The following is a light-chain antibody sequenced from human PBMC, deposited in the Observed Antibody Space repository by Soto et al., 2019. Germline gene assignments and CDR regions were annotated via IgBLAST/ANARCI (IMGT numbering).Light chain of an antibody. J-gene: IGKJ1*01. CDR1: QSISSW. CDR3: QQYYSYPRT. Sequence: DIQMTQSPSTLSATAGDRVTITCRASQSISSWLAWYQQKPGKAPKLLIYDASNLESGVPSRFSGSGSGTEFTLTISCLQSEDFATYYCQQYYSYPRTFGQGTKVDIK. CDR2: DAS. V-gene: IGKV1-5*01.